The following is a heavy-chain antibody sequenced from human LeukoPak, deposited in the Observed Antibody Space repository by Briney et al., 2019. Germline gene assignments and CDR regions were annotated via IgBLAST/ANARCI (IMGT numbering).Heavy chain of an antibody. CDR3: AKDRPKGGYYDSSGYLDY. V-gene: IGHV3-30*18. CDR1: GFTFSSYG. CDR2: ISYGGSNK. Sequence: GGSLRLSCAASGFTFSSYGMHWVRQAPGKGLEWVAVISYGGSNKYYADSVKGRFTISRDNSKNTLYLQMNSLRAEDTAVYYCAKDRPKGGYYDSSGYLDYWGQGTLVTVSS. J-gene: IGHJ4*02. D-gene: IGHD3-22*01.